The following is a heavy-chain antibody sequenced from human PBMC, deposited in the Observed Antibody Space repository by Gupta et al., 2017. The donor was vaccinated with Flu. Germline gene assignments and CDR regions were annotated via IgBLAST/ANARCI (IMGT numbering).Heavy chain of an antibody. D-gene: IGHD3-3*01. CDR1: FSSYG. Sequence: FSSYGMHWVRQAPGKGLEGVAVISYDGSNKYYADSVKGRFTSSRDNSKNTLYLQMNSLRAEDTAVYYCAKDEYDFWSGPADWGQGTLVTVSS. J-gene: IGHJ4*02. V-gene: IGHV3-30*18. CDR3: AKDEYDFWSGPAD. CDR2: ISYDGSNK.